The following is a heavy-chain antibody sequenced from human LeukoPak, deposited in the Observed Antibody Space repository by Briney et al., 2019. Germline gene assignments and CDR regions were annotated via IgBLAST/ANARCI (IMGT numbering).Heavy chain of an antibody. Sequence: PSETLSLTCTVSGDSIRHSSYYWGWVRQPPGKGLEWIGSIYYSGSTYYNPSLKSRVTISVDTSKNQFSLKLSSVTAADTAVYYCARWAVGATSYFDYWGQGTLVTVSS. J-gene: IGHJ4*02. CDR1: GDSIRHSSYY. CDR3: ARWAVGATSYFDY. V-gene: IGHV4-39*07. CDR2: IYYSGST. D-gene: IGHD1-26*01.